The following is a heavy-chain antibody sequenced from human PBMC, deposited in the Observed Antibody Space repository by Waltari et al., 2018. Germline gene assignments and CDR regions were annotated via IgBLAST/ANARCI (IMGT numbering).Heavy chain of an antibody. CDR2: SNSDGSST. V-gene: IGHV3-74*01. CDR3: ARGARRTTVTTGWWYFDL. J-gene: IGHJ2*01. Sequence: EVQLVESGGGLVQPGGSLRLSCAASGFTCSMDWMHWVRQAPGKGLVWVSRSNSDGSSTSYADSVKGRFTISKDNAKNTVYLQMNSLRAEDTAIYYCARGARRTTVTTGWWYFDLWGRGTLVTVSS. D-gene: IGHD4-17*01. CDR1: GFTCSMDW.